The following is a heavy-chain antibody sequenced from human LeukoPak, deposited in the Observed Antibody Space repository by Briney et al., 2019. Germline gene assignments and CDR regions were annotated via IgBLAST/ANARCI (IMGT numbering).Heavy chain of an antibody. J-gene: IGHJ3*02. V-gene: IGHV4-61*08. CDR3: ARSPWGYDSSGYGDAFDI. Sequence: PSETLSLACAVSGGSISSGGYSWSWIRQPPGKGLEWIGYIYYSGSTNYNPSLKSRVTISVDTSKNQFSLKLSSVTAADTAVYYCARSPWGYDSSGYGDAFDIWGQGTMVTVSS. CDR2: IYYSGST. D-gene: IGHD3-22*01. CDR1: GGSISSGGYS.